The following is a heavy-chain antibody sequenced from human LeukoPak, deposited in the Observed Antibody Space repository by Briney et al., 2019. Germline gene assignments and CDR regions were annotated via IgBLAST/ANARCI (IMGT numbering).Heavy chain of an antibody. CDR3: ARERPPLGFDY. CDR1: GFTFSSYW. V-gene: IGHV3-7*01. CDR2: IKQDGSEK. Sequence: PGGSLRLSCAAYGFTFSSYWMSWVRQAPGKGLEWVANIKQDGSEKYYVDSVKGRFTISRDNAKNSLYLQMNSLRAEDTAVYYCARERPPLGFDYWGQGTLVTVSS. J-gene: IGHJ4*02.